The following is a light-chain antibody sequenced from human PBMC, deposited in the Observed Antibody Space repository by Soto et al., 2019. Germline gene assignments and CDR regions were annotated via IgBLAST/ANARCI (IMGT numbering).Light chain of an antibody. CDR3: QHYNSYPIT. Sequence: IQMTQSPSSLSASVGDRVTITCLASLSISTYLNWYQQKPGKAPKLLIYDASSLKSGVPSRFSGSGSGTEFTLTISSLQPDDFATYYCQHYNSYPITFGQGTRLEIK. V-gene: IGKV1-5*01. CDR2: DAS. CDR1: LSISTY. J-gene: IGKJ5*01.